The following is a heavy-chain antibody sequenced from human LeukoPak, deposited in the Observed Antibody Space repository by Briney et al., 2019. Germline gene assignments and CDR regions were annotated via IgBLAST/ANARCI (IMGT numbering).Heavy chain of an antibody. CDR1: GFTFSSYS. V-gene: IGHV3-30*03. CDR2: ISYDGSNK. Sequence: GGSLRLSCAASGFTFSSYSMNWVRQAPGKGLEWVAVISYDGSNKYYADSVKGRFTISRDNSKNTLYLQMNSLRAEDTAVYYCARSIIAAASYWGQGTLVTVSS. D-gene: IGHD6-13*01. CDR3: ARSIIAAASY. J-gene: IGHJ4*02.